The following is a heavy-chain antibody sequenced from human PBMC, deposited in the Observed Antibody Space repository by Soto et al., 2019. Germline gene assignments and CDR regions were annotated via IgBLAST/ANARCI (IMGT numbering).Heavy chain of an antibody. CDR3: ARDSRDCYKTGAFDI. J-gene: IGHJ3*02. CDR2: IWYDGSNK. CDR1: GFTFSSYG. Sequence: QVQLVESGGGVVQPGRSLRLSCAASGFTFSSYGMHWVRQAPGKGLEWVAVIWYDGSNKYYADSVKGRFTISRDNSKNTLYLQMNSLRAEDTAVYYCARDSRDCYKTGAFDIWGQGTMVTVSS. V-gene: IGHV3-33*01. D-gene: IGHD2-21*01.